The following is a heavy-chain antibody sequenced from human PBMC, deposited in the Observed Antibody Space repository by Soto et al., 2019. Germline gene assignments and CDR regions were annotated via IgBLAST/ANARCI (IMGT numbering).Heavy chain of an antibody. D-gene: IGHD3-3*01. CDR1: GGSLSRSSYF. CDR3: ARQQPYYDFWSGAYYYYYMDV. CDR2: IYYSGST. V-gene: IGHV4-39*01. Sequence: SETLSLPWTGSGGSLSRSSYFLGWVRQPPGEGLGGIGSIYYSGSTYYNPSLKSRVTISVDTSKNQFSLKLSSVTAADTAVYYCARQQPYYDFWSGAYYYYYMDVWGKGTTVTVSS. J-gene: IGHJ6*03.